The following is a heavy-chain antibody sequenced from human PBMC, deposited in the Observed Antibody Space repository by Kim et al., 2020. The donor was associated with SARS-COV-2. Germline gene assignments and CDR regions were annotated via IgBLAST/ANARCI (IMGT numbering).Heavy chain of an antibody. CDR3: ATGRQGITFGGVIVRADYYGMDV. CDR2: FDPEDGET. V-gene: IGHV1-24*01. D-gene: IGHD3-16*02. J-gene: IGHJ6*02. CDR1: GYTLTELS. Sequence: ASVKVSCKVSGYTLTELSMHWVRQAPGKGLEWMGGFDPEDGETIYAQKFQGRVTMTEDTSTDTAYMELSSLRSEDTAVYYCATGRQGITFGGVIVRADYYGMDVWGQGTTVTVSS.